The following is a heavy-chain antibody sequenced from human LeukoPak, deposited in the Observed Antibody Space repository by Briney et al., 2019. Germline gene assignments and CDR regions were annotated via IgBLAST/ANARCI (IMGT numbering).Heavy chain of an antibody. CDR3: ARKKVGGEKLFDY. J-gene: IGHJ4*02. CDR1: GYTFTGYY. V-gene: IGHV1-2*02. Sequence: ASVQVSCKASGYTFTGYYMRWVRQAPGQGLEWMGWINPNSGGTNYAQKFQGRVTMTRDTSISTAYMELSRLRSDDTAVYYCARKKVGGEKLFDYWGQGTLVTVSS. CDR2: INPNSGGT. D-gene: IGHD2-15*01.